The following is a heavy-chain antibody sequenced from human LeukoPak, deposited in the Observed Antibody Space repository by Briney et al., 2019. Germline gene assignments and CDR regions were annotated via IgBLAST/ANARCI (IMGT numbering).Heavy chain of an antibody. CDR2: ITGSSAST. Sequence: GGSLRLSCAASGFTFSSYAMSWVRQAPGNGLEWVSSITGSSASTYYADSVKGRFTISRDNSKNTLYLQMNSLRAEDTAVYFCAKLDYYDTHWGQGTLVTVSS. D-gene: IGHD3-22*01. J-gene: IGHJ4*02. CDR3: AKLDYYDTH. CDR1: GFTFSSYA. V-gene: IGHV3-23*01.